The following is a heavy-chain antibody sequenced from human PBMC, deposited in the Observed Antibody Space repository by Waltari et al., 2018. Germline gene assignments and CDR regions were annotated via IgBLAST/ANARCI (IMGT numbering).Heavy chain of an antibody. V-gene: IGHV3-23*01. CDR1: GFTFSSYA. J-gene: IGHJ6*02. CDR3: AIAAAGHRYYYYGMDV. Sequence: EVQLLESGGGLVQPGGSLRLSCAASGFTFSSYAMSWVRQAPGKGLVWVSAISGSGCSTYYADSVKGRFTISRDNSKNTLYLQMNSLRAEDTAVYYCAIAAAGHRYYYYGMDVWGQGTTVTVSS. D-gene: IGHD6-13*01. CDR2: ISGSGCST.